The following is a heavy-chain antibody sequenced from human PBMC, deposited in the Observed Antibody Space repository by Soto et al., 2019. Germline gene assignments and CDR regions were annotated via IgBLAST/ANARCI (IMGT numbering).Heavy chain of an antibody. J-gene: IGHJ4*02. CDR3: ARKPTTAIDY. V-gene: IGHV3-21*01. CDR2: ISSSSYI. CDR1: GFTFSSYS. Sequence: GGSLRLSCAASGFTFSSYSMNWVRQAPGKGLEWVSSISSSSYIYYADSLKGRFTISRDNAKNSLYLQMNSLRAEDTAVYYCARKPTTAIDYWGQGTLVTVSS. D-gene: IGHD4-17*01.